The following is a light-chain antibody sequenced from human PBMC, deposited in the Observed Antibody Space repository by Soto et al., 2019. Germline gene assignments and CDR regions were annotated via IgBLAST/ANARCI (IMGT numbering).Light chain of an antibody. Sequence: EIVLTQSPATLSLSPGERAALSCRASQSVSTYLAWYQQKPGQAPRLLIDDVSNRATGIPARFSGSGSGTDFTLTISSLEPEDFAVYYCQQRRNWPYTFGQGTKLEIK. CDR1: QSVSTY. CDR2: DVS. V-gene: IGKV3-11*01. CDR3: QQRRNWPYT. J-gene: IGKJ2*01.